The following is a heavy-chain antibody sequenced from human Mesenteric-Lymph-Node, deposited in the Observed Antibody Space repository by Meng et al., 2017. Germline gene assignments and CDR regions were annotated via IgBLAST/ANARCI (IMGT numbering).Heavy chain of an antibody. Sequence: EVQLVESGGDLVQPGWSPSLSCAASGFTFSSSWMHWGRRAPGKGLVWVSRINEDGSTTSYADSVKGRFTISRDNAKNTLYLEMNSLRAEDTAVYYCAGNWGSDYWGQGTLVTVSS. J-gene: IGHJ4*02. D-gene: IGHD7-27*01. CDR3: AGNWGSDY. V-gene: IGHV3-74*01. CDR1: GFTFSSSW. CDR2: INEDGSTT.